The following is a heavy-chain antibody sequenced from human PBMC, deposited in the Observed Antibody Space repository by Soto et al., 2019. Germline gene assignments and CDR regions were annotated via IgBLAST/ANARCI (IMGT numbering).Heavy chain of an antibody. J-gene: IGHJ5*02. Sequence: SETLSLTCTVSGGSMSSYYWTWIRQPAGKGLEWIGRVYSSGGTHYNPSLKSRVTISLDTSKNQFSLRLLSVTDADTAVHYCARGQRFSDWFDPWGQGTLVTVSS. D-gene: IGHD3-3*01. CDR1: GGSMSSYY. V-gene: IGHV4-4*07. CDR3: ARGQRFSDWFDP. CDR2: VYSSGGT.